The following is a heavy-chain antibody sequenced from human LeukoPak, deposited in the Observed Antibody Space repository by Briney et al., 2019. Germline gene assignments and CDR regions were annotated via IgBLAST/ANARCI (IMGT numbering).Heavy chain of an antibody. CDR3: ARWGHFDTSGYFVVDY. V-gene: IGHV4-59*01. CDR2: IHYSGST. D-gene: IGHD3-22*01. CDR1: DGSISTYY. Sequence: SETLSLTCSISDGSISTYYWTWIRQSPGKGLEWIGHIHYSGSTHYNPSLQSRVSISIDTSKNHFSLNLRSVTAVDTAVYYCARWGHFDTSGYFVVDYWGRGTLVTVSS. J-gene: IGHJ4*02.